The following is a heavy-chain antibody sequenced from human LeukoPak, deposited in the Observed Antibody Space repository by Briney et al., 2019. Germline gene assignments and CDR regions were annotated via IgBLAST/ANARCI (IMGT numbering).Heavy chain of an antibody. V-gene: IGHV3-21*01. CDR2: ISSSSSYI. J-gene: IGHJ4*02. D-gene: IGHD6-13*01. CDR3: ARDPRISSSWYKFGFGY. CDR1: GFTFSSYS. Sequence: GGSLRLSCAASGFTFSSYSMNWVRQAPGKGLEWVSSISSSSSYIYYADSVKGRFTISRDNAKNSLYLQMNSLRAEDTAVYYCARDPRISSSWYKFGFGYWGQGTLVTVSS.